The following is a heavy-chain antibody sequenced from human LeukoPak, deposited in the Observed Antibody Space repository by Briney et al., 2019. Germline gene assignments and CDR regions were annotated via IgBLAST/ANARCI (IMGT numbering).Heavy chain of an antibody. CDR1: EFTLSSYW. CDR3: ARGNSGYGNFDY. V-gene: IGHV3-74*01. J-gene: IGHJ4*02. Sequence: GRSLRLSRAPSEFTLSSYWTHWVRQAPGEGLVWVSRIYGDRRTTNYAHSVKGRFTITRDIAKNTLYLLVNSLRAEDTAVYFCARGNSGYGNFDYWCQGNLVTVSS. CDR2: IYGDRRTT. D-gene: IGHD3-9*01.